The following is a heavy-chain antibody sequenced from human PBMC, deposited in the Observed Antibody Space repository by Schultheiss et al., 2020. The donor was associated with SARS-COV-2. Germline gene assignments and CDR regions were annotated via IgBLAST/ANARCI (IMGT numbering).Heavy chain of an antibody. CDR2: ISSPGTIT. CDR1: GFTFRRYE. CDR3: AKDLIPRYYDFWSGYYNAFDY. J-gene: IGHJ4*02. D-gene: IGHD3-3*01. V-gene: IGHV3-48*03. Sequence: GGSLRLSCAASGFTFRRYEMNWVRQAPGKVLEWVSYISSPGTITHYSDSVKGRFTISRDNSKNTLYLQMNSLRAEDTAVYYCAKDLIPRYYDFWSGYYNAFDYWGQGTLVTVSS.